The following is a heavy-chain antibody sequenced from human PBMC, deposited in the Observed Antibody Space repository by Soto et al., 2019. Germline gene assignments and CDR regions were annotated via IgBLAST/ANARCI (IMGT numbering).Heavy chain of an antibody. CDR1: GFSLSTSGVG. V-gene: IGHV2-5*02. CDR3: AHKGYGDYPLAY. D-gene: IGHD4-17*01. CDR2: IYWDDYK. Sequence: QITLKESGPTLVKPTQTLTLTCTFSGFSLSTSGVGVGWIRQPPGKALEWLAVIYWDDYKHYSPSLKSRLTTXTXXSKNQVVLTMTNMDPVDTATYYCAHKGYGDYPLAYWGQGTLLTVSS. J-gene: IGHJ4*02.